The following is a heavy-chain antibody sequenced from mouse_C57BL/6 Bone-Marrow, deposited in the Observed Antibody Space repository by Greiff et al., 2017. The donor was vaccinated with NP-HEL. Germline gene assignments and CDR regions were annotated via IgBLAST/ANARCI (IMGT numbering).Heavy chain of an antibody. Sequence: VQLQQSGAELARPGASVKLSCKASGYTFTSYGISWVKQRTGQGLEWIGEIYPRSGNTYYNEKFKGKATLTADKSSSTAYMELRSLTSEDSAVYFCARFGGWLRYFDYWGQGTTLTVSS. J-gene: IGHJ2*01. CDR2: IYPRSGNT. CDR1: GYTFTSYG. V-gene: IGHV1-81*01. D-gene: IGHD2-3*01. CDR3: ARFGGWLRYFDY.